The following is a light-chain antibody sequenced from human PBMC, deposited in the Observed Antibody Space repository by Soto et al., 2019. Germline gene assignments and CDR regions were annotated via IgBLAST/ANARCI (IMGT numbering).Light chain of an antibody. CDR3: QQHGSSPIT. V-gene: IGKV3-20*01. J-gene: IGKJ5*01. Sequence: EIVLTQSPVTLSLSPGERATLSCRASQTVRSSLAWYQQQPGQAPRLLIYGASSRATGIPDRFSGSGSGTDFTLTISRLEPEDFAVYYCQQHGSSPITFGQGTRLEIK. CDR1: QTVRSS. CDR2: GAS.